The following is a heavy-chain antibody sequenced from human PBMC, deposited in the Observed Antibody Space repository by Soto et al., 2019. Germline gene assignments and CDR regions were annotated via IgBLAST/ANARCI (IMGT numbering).Heavy chain of an antibody. D-gene: IGHD2-2*01. CDR1: GGSFSGYY. CDR2: INHSGST. CDR3: ARDSEGYCSSTSCYAVDAFDI. V-gene: IGHV4-34*01. Sequence: SETLSLTCAVYGGSFSGYYWSWIRQPPGKGLEWIGEINHSGSTNYNPSLKSRVTISVDTSKNQFSLKLSSVTAADTAVYYCARDSEGYCSSTSCYAVDAFDIWGQGTMVTVSS. J-gene: IGHJ3*02.